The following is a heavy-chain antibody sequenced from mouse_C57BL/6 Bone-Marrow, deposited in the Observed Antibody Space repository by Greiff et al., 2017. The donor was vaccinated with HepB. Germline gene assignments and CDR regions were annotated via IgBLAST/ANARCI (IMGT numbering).Heavy chain of an antibody. J-gene: IGHJ4*01. D-gene: IGHD1-1*01. CDR1: GFTFSDFY. V-gene: IGHV7-1*01. CDR2: SRNKANDYTT. Sequence: EVNVVESGGGLVQSGRSLRLSCATSGFTFSDFYMEWVRQAPGKGLEWIAASRNKANDYTTEYSASVKGRFIVSRDTSQSILYHQMNALRAEDTAIYYCARDAITTKAMDYWGQGTSVTVSS. CDR3: ARDAITTKAMDY.